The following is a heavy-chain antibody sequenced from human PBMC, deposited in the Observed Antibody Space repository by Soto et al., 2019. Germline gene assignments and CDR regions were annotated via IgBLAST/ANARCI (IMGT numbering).Heavy chain of an antibody. CDR2: INAGNGNT. J-gene: IGHJ6*02. D-gene: IGHD2-2*01. CDR3: ATCSGTNCNPALYYYYAMDV. Sequence: ASVKVFCKCCGYTFTRYGIPCVRQAPANKHGGTGWINAGNGNTKYLEKFQGRVTITRDTSASTAYLELSSLRSEDTAVYYCATCSGTNCNPALYYYYAMDVWGQGTTVTVSS. V-gene: IGHV1-3*01. CDR1: GYTFTRYG.